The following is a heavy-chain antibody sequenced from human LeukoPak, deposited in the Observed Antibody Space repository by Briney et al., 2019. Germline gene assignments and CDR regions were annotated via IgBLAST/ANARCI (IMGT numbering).Heavy chain of an antibody. CDR3: ARPSRYDSSGYPTDY. Sequence: ASVKVSCKASGYTFTSYGISWVRQAPGQGLEWMGWISAYNGNTNYAQKLHGRVTMTTDTSTSTAYMELRSLRSDDTAVYYCARPSRYDSSGYPTDYWGQGTLVTVSS. J-gene: IGHJ4*02. CDR2: ISAYNGNT. D-gene: IGHD3-22*01. V-gene: IGHV1-18*01. CDR1: GYTFTSYG.